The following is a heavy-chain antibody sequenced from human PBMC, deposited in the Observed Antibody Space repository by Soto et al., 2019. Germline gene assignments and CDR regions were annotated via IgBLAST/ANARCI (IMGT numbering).Heavy chain of an antibody. J-gene: IGHJ4*02. V-gene: IGHV3-53*01. D-gene: IGHD6-6*01. CDR1: GFTVSSNY. CDR2: IYSGGST. CDR3: ARIAARTRQTSIDY. Sequence: GGSLRLSCAASGFTVSSNYMSWVRQAPGKGLEWVSVIYSGGSTYYADSVKGRFTISRDNSKNTLYLQMNSLRAEDTAVYYCARIAARTRQTSIDYWGQGTLVTVSS.